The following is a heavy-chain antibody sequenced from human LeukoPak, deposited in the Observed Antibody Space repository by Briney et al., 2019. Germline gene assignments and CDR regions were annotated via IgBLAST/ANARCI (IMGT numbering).Heavy chain of an antibody. V-gene: IGHV3-23*01. CDR3: GRYYVMDV. CDR2: ISDSGGST. CDR1: GFTFSSYS. J-gene: IGHJ6*02. Sequence: GGSLRLSCAASGFTFSSYSMNWVRQAPGKGLEWVSTISDSGGSTYYADSVKGRFTISRDNSKSTLYLQMNSLRAEDTAVYYCGRYYVMDVWGQGTSVTVSS.